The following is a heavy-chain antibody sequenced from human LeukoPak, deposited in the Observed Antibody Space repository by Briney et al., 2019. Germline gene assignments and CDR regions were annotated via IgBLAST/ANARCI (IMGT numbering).Heavy chain of an antibody. CDR2: ISYSGST. CDR3: ARAKGRGNVGYFDY. CDR1: GGSISSYY. J-gene: IGHJ4*02. V-gene: IGHV4-59*12. D-gene: IGHD1-1*01. Sequence: SETLSLTCTVSGGSISSYYWSWIRQPPGKGLEWIGYISYSGSTNYNPSLKSRVTMSLDTSKNQFSLKLSSVTAADTAVYYCARAKGRGNVGYFDYWGQGTLVTVSS.